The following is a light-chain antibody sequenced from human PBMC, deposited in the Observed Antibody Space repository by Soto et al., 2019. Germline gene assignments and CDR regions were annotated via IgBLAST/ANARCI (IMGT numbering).Light chain of an antibody. V-gene: IGKV1-39*01. Sequence: DIQMTQSPSSLSASVGDRVTITCRASESIARHLNWYQQKPGKAPKLLIYAASSLQNGVPSRFRGGVSGTDFTLTINNLQPEDFAAYYCQQTYSTLSITFGQGTRLQIK. CDR2: AAS. CDR3: QQTYSTLSIT. J-gene: IGKJ5*01. CDR1: ESIARH.